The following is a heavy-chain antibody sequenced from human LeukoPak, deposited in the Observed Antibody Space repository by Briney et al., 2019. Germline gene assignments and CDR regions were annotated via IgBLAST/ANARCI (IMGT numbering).Heavy chain of an antibody. V-gene: IGHV3-64D*06. CDR2: LSSNGGST. J-gene: IGHJ4*02. Sequence: GRSLRLSCAASGFTFSSYGMHWVRQAPGKGLEYVSALSSNGGSTYYADSVKGRFTISRDNSKNTLYLQMSSLRAEDTAVYYCVKDLLSSSYWGQGTLVTVSS. CDR3: VKDLLSSSY. D-gene: IGHD6-6*01. CDR1: GFTFSSYG.